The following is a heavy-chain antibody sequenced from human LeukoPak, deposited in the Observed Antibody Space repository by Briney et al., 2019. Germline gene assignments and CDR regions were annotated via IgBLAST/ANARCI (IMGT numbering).Heavy chain of an antibody. CDR1: GGSISSYY. J-gene: IGHJ5*02. Sequence: SETLSLTCSVSGGSISSYYWSWIWHPPRKGLEWIGYISSTGSTNYNSSLKSRVTISVDTSKNQFSLKLTSVTAADTAVYYCARGGTELVAVTAVNWFDPWGQGTLVTVSS. V-gene: IGHV4-59*01. CDR3: ARGGTELVAVTAVNWFDP. D-gene: IGHD6-19*01. CDR2: ISSTGST.